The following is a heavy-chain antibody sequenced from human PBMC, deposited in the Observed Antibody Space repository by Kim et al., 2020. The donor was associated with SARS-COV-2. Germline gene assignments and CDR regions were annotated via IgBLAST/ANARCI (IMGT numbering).Heavy chain of an antibody. V-gene: IGHV3-23*01. Sequence: GGSLRLSCVASGFTFSNYGMTWVRQAPGGGLEWVSGITWSGDITAYADSVKGRFTISRDNSKNTLYLQMSSLRAEDTAIYYCANPRQPDYWGQGTRVTVS. CDR1: GFTFSNYG. J-gene: IGHJ4*02. CDR3: ANPRQPDY. D-gene: IGHD6-13*01. CDR2: ITWSGDIT.